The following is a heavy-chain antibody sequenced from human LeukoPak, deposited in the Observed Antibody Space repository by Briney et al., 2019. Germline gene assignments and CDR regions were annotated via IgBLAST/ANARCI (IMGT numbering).Heavy chain of an antibody. V-gene: IGHV3-48*03. D-gene: IGHD3-10*01. CDR2: ISSSGSTI. CDR1: GFTFSSYE. J-gene: IGHJ4*02. Sequence: GGSLRLSCAASGFTFSSYEMNWVRQAPGKRLEWVSYISSSGSTIYYADSVKGRFTISRDNAKNSLYLLMNSLRAEDTAVYYCTRDPSVLLWFGELDYGGQGTLVTVSS. CDR3: TRDPSVLLWFGELDY.